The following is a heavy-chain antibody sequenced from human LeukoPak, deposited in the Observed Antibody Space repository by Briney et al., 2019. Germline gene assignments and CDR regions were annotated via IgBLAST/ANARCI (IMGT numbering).Heavy chain of an antibody. D-gene: IGHD5-24*01. V-gene: IGHV3-66*01. CDR3: VRSRWDY. J-gene: IGHJ4*02. Sequence: GGSLTLSCAASGFTVSSIYMTWVRQAPGKGLEWVSDIYSGGNTYYADSVKGRFTISRDISKNPVYLQMNSLRAEDTAVYYCVRSRWDYWGQGILVTVSS. CDR1: GFTVSSIY. CDR2: IYSGGNT.